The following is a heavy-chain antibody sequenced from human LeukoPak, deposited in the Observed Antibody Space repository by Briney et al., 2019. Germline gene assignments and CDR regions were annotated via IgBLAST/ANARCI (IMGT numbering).Heavy chain of an antibody. V-gene: IGHV1-69*13. CDR3: ARDDGRYIDWLGHDAFDI. D-gene: IGHD3-9*01. J-gene: IGHJ3*02. CDR1: GGTFSSYA. CDR2: IIPIFGTV. Sequence: SVKVSCKASGGTFSSYAINWVRQAPGQGLEWMGGIIPIFGTVSYAQKFQGRVTITADESTSTAYMEVSSLRSEDTAVYYCARDDGRYIDWLGHDAFDIWGQGTMVTVSS.